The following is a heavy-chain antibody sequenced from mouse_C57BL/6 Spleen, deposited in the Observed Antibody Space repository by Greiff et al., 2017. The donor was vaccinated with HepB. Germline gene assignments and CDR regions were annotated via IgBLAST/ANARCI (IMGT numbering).Heavy chain of an antibody. J-gene: IGHJ3*01. D-gene: IGHD2-12*01. V-gene: IGHV1-15*01. CDR2: IDPETGGT. Sequence: VQLVESGAELVRPGASVTLSCKASGYTFTDYEMHWVKQTPVHGLEWIGAIDPETGGTAYNQKFKGKAILTADKSSSTAYMELRSLTSEDSAVYYCTRERDYKFAYWGQGTLVTVSA. CDR3: TRERDYKFAY. CDR1: GYTFTDYE.